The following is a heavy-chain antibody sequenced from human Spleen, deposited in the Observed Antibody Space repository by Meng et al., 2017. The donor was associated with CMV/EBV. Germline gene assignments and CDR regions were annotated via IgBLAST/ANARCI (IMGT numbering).Heavy chain of an antibody. Sequence: GESLKISCAASGFTFSSYGMHWVRQAPGKRLEWVGRIKSKTDGGTTDYAAPVKGRFTISRDDSKNTLYLQMTSLKIEDTAVYYCVTDDDWIQLWSFDYWGQGTLVTVSS. V-gene: IGHV3-15*01. D-gene: IGHD5-18*01. CDR2: IKSKTDGGTT. CDR1: GFTFSSYG. J-gene: IGHJ4*02. CDR3: VTDDDWIQLWSFDY.